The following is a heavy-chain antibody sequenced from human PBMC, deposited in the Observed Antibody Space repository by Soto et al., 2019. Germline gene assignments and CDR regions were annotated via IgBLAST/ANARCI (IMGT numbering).Heavy chain of an antibody. D-gene: IGHD5-12*01. Sequence: QVQAVQSGAEVKKPGSSVKVSCKASGGTFSSYVISWVRQAPGQGLEWMGRIIPIFGTANYAQKFAGRVTITADESTSTAYMELSSLRSEDTAVYYCASDSGLTRGMDLWGQGTTITVSS. V-gene: IGHV1-69*18. J-gene: IGHJ6*02. CDR3: ASDSGLTRGMDL. CDR2: IIPIFGTA. CDR1: GGTFSSYV.